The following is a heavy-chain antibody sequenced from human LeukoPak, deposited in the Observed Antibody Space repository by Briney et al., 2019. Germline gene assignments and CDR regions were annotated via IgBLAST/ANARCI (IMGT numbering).Heavy chain of an antibody. CDR1: GGSFSGYY. D-gene: IGHD3-22*01. J-gene: IGHJ3*02. V-gene: IGHV4-34*01. CDR3: ARVLDYDSSGPSDAFDI. CDR2: INHSGST. Sequence: SETLSLTCAVYGGSFSGYYWSWIRQPPGKGLEWIGEINHSGSTNYNPSLKSRVTISVDTSKNKFSLKLSSVTAADTAVYYCARVLDYDSSGPSDAFDIWGQGTMVTVSP.